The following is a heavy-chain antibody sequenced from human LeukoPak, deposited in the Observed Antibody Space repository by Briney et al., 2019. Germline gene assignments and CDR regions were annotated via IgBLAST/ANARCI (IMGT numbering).Heavy chain of an antibody. Sequence: GRSLRLSCAASGFTFSSYAMSWVRQAPGKGLEWVSAISGSGGSTYYADSVKGRFTIYRDNSKNTLYLQMNSLRAEDTAVYYCAKDAGRGATTRYFQHWGQGTLVTVSS. CDR2: ISGSGGST. V-gene: IGHV3-23*01. J-gene: IGHJ1*01. CDR1: GFTFSSYA. CDR3: AKDAGRGATTRYFQH. D-gene: IGHD1-26*01.